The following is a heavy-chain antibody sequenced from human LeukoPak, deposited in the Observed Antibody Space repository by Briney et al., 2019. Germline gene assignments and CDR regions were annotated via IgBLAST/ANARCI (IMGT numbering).Heavy chain of an antibody. J-gene: IGHJ4*02. Sequence: GGSLRLSCAASGFTFSSYAMSRVRQAPGKGLEWVSAISGSGGSTYYADSVKGRFTISRDNSKNTLYLQMNSLRAEDTAVYYCAKVTVVVVAATGLSYFDYWGQGTLVTVSS. V-gene: IGHV3-23*01. D-gene: IGHD2-15*01. CDR3: AKVTVVVVAATGLSYFDY. CDR2: ISGSGGST. CDR1: GFTFSSYA.